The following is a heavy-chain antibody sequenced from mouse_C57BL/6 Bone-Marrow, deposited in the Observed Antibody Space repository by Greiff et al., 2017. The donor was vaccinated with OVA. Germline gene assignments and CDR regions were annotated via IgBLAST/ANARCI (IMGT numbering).Heavy chain of an antibody. CDR1: GYTFTSYW. V-gene: IGHV1-5*01. J-gene: IGHJ3*01. CDR3: TKQLRLLFAY. D-gene: IGHD3-2*02. Sequence: DVKLVESGTVLARPGASVKMSCKTSGYTFTSYWMHWVKQRPGTGLEWIGAIYPGNSDTSYNQTFQGKAKLTAVTSASTAYMELISLTNEDSAVYYCTKQLRLLFAYWGQGTLVTVSA. CDR2: IYPGNSDT.